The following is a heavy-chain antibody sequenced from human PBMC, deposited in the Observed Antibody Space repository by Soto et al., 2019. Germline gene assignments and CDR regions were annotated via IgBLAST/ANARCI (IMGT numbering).Heavy chain of an antibody. CDR1: GFTFSSYG. Sequence: VGSLRLSCAASGFTFSSYGMHWVRQAPGKGLEWVAVIWYDGSNKYYADSVKGRFTISRDNSKNTLYLQMNSLRAEDTAVYYCARDGRYYDSSGYYYSYYYGMDVWGQGTTVTVSS. D-gene: IGHD3-22*01. CDR2: IWYDGSNK. V-gene: IGHV3-33*01. CDR3: ARDGRYYDSSGYYYSYYYGMDV. J-gene: IGHJ6*02.